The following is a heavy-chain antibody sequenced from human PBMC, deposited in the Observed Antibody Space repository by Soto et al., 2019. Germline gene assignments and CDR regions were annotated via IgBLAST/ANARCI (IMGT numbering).Heavy chain of an antibody. D-gene: IGHD2-2*01. J-gene: IGHJ6*02. V-gene: IGHV1-69*01. CDR3: ARSQGSSTSLEIYYYYYYGMDV. CDR1: GGTFSSYA. CDR2: IIPISGTA. Sequence: QVQLVQSGAEVKKPGSSGKVSCKASGGTFSSYAISWVRQAPGQGLEWMGGIIPISGTANYAQKFQGRVTIIADESTSTAYMELSSLRSEDTAVYYCARSQGSSTSLEIYYYYYYGMDVWGHGTTVTVSS.